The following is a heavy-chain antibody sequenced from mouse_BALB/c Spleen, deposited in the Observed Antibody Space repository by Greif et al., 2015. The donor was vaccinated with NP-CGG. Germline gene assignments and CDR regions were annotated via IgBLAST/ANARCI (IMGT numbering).Heavy chain of an antibody. D-gene: IGHD2-4*01. J-gene: IGHJ4*01. V-gene: IGHV2-9*02. CDR2: IWAGGST. CDR3: ARDSLYDYDKVMDY. CDR1: GFSLTSYG. Sequence: QVQLQQSGPGLVAPSQSLSITCTVSGFSLTSYGVHWVRQPPGKGLEWLGVIWAGGSTNYNSALMSRLSISKDNSMSQVFLKMNSLQTDDTAMYYCARDSLYDYDKVMDYWGQGTSVTVSS.